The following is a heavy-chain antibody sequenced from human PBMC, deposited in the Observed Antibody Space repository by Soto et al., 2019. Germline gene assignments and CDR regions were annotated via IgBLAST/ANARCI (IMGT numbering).Heavy chain of an antibody. CDR1: GFTFSSYA. CDR2: ISGSGGST. D-gene: IGHD3-3*01. J-gene: IGHJ6*03. V-gene: IGHV3-23*01. Sequence: GGSLRLSCAASGFTFSSYAMSWVRQAPGKGLEWVSAISGSGGSTYYADSVKGRFTISRDNSKNTLYLQMKSLRAEDTAVYYCAKDGYDFWSGFPRVYYYYYMDVWGKGTTVTVSS. CDR3: AKDGYDFWSGFPRVYYYYYMDV.